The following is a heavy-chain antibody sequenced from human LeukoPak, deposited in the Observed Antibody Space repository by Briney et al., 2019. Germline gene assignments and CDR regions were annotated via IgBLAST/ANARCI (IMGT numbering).Heavy chain of an antibody. CDR2: ISYDGSNK. CDR1: GFTYSSYA. J-gene: IGHJ4*02. D-gene: IGHD1-26*01. CDR3: ARDRSSYGGSYRFDY. V-gene: IGHV3-30-3*01. Sequence: PGGSLRLSCAASGFTYSSYAMHWVRQAPGKGLEWVAVISYDGSNKYYAVSVKGRFTISRDNSKNTLYLQMNSLRAEDTAVYYCARDRSSYGGSYRFDYWGQGTLVTVSS.